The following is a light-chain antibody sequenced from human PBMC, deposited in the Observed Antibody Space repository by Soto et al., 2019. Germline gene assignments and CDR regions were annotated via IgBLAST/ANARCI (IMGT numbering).Light chain of an antibody. V-gene: IGKV3-15*01. CDR3: QQHNDWPQT. J-gene: IGKJ1*01. Sequence: EIVMTQSRANLSVAPGERASLSCRASQSVSSHLAWYQQKPGQTPRLVIYGASTRTTGIPARFSGSGSGTEFTLAISSLQSEDLAVYYCQQHNDWPQTFGQGTKVDIK. CDR1: QSVSSH. CDR2: GAS.